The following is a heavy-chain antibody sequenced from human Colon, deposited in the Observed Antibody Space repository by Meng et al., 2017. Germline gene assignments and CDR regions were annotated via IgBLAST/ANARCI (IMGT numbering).Heavy chain of an antibody. V-gene: IGHV1-3*01. CDR2: INAADGST. CDR3: ARGAITRTATALGW. J-gene: IGHJ4*02. Sequence: QVQFVQSGAEVKKPGASVKLSCKTSGFTFTSYTLHWVRQAPGQSLEWMGWINAADGSTKYSQKFLDRVTITRDTSASTVYMELSSLTAEDTAVYYCARGAITRTATALGWWGQGTLVTASS. D-gene: IGHD6-19*01. CDR1: GFTFTSYT.